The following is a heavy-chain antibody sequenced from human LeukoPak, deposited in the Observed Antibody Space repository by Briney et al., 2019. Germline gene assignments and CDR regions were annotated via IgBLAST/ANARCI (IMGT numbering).Heavy chain of an antibody. V-gene: IGHV3-23*01. CDR2: ISGSGGST. CDR3: AKHPSPNYYYYYGMDV. CDR1: GFTFSSYW. Sequence: GGSLRLSCAASGFTFSSYWMSWVRQAPGKGLEWVSAISGSGGSTYYADSVKGRFTISRDNSKNTLYLQMNSLRAEDTAVYYCAKHPSPNYYYYYGMDVRGQGTTVTVSS. J-gene: IGHJ6*02.